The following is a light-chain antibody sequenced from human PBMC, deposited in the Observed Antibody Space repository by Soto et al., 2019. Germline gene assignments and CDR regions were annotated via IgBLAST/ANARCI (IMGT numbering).Light chain of an antibody. CDR2: EVS. J-gene: IGLJ3*02. Sequence: QSALTQPPSASGSPGQSVTISCTGTSSEVGGYNYVSWYQQHPGKAPKLRMSEVSQRPLRVPDRVSGPKSGNQASLTVSGLQAEDEEDYCCNSYAGSNNWVFGGGTKLT. CDR3: NSYAGSNNWV. CDR1: SSEVGGYNY. V-gene: IGLV2-8*01.